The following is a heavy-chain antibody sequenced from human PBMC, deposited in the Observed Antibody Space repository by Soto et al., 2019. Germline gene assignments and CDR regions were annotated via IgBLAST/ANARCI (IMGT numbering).Heavy chain of an antibody. CDR1: GYTFTSYG. Sequence: ASVKVSCKASGYTFTSYGISWVRQAPGQGLEWMGWISAYNGNTNYAQKLQGRVTMTTDTSTSTAYMELRSLRSDDTAVFYCAREGYCSGGSCLAFDIWGQGTMVTVSS. CDR2: ISAYNGNT. CDR3: AREGYCSGGSCLAFDI. J-gene: IGHJ3*02. D-gene: IGHD2-15*01. V-gene: IGHV1-18*01.